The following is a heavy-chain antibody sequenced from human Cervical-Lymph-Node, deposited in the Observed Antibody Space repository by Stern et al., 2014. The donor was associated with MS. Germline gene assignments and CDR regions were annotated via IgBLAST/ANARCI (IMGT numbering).Heavy chain of an antibody. D-gene: IGHD1-26*01. CDR2: INTNTGVP. Sequence: QVQLVQSGSELKKPGASVKVSCKTSGYTFTDYGINWVRQAPGQGFEWIGWINTNTGVPTYAQAFTGRFLFSFDTSVSTAYLHISSLKADDTAVYYCARLRVGDITRDYWGQGTLVTVS. CDR1: GYTFTDYG. CDR3: ARLRVGDITRDY. V-gene: IGHV7-4-1*02. J-gene: IGHJ4*02.